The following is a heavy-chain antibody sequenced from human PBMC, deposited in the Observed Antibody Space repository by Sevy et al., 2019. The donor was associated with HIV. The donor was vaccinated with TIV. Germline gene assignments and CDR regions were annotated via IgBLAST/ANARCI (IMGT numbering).Heavy chain of an antibody. Sequence: GGSLRLSCAASGFTFTDYDMHWVRQGSGRGLEWVSGISPVDHTNYPDFLKGRFTISRENAKKSLFLQINSLRAEDTAVYYCVRAGGTFDSYWYFDLWGRGTLVTVSS. CDR3: VRAGGTFDSYWYFDL. V-gene: IGHV3-13*01. D-gene: IGHD1-26*01. J-gene: IGHJ2*01. CDR2: ISPVDHT. CDR1: GFTFTDYD.